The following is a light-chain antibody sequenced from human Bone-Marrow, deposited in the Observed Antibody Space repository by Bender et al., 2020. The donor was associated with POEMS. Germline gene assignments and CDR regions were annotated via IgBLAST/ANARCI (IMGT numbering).Light chain of an antibody. CDR3: SSYTTSSTTI. CDR2: DNG. Sequence: SYVLTQPPSVSVAPGKTASITCGGTNFGGKRVHWYQQRPGQAPVLVISDNGDRPSGIPQRFSGSKSGNTASLTISGLQAEDEADYYCSSYTTSSTTIFGGGTQLTVL. J-gene: IGLJ7*01. V-gene: IGLV3-21*01. CDR1: NFGGKR.